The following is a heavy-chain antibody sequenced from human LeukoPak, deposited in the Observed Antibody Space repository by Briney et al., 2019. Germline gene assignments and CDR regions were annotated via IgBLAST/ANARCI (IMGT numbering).Heavy chain of an antibody. CDR1: GFTFSSYA. CDR3: AKDLPPRGYSGYLSNVDYYCYYMDV. D-gene: IGHD5-12*01. V-gene: IGHV3-30-3*01. J-gene: IGHJ6*03. Sequence: PGRSLRLSCAASGFTFSSYAMHWVRQAPGKGLEWVAVISYDGSNKYYADSVKGRFTISRDNSKNTLYLQMNSLRAEDTAVYYCAKDLPPRGYSGYLSNVDYYCYYMDVWGKGTTVTVSS. CDR2: ISYDGSNK.